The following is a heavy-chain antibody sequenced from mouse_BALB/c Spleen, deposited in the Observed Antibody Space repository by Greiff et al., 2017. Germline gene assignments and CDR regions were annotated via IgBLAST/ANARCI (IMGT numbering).Heavy chain of an antibody. D-gene: IGHD1-1*01. CDR3: ARAGGSSYDAMDY. J-gene: IGHJ4*01. CDR2: IWAGGST. Sequence: VKLVESGPGLVAPSQSLSITCTVSGFSLTSYGVHWVRQPPGKGLEWLGVIWAGGSTNYNSALMSRLSISKDNSKSQVFLKMNSLQTDDTAMYYCARAGGSSYDAMDYWGQGTSVTVSS. CDR1: GFSLTSYG. V-gene: IGHV2-9*02.